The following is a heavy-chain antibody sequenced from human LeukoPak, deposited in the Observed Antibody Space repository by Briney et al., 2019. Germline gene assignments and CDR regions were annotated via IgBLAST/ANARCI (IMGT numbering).Heavy chain of an antibody. J-gene: IGHJ4*02. CDR2: IYYSGST. CDR3: ARVTGYMTEDFFDY. CDR1: GGSISSYY. D-gene: IGHD6-13*01. V-gene: IGHV4-59*01. Sequence: SETLSLTCTVSGGSISSYYWSWIRQPPGKGLEWIGYIYYSGSTDYNPSLRSRVTISVDTSRNQFSLRLSSVTAADTAVYYCARVTGYMTEDFFDYWGQGTLVTVSS.